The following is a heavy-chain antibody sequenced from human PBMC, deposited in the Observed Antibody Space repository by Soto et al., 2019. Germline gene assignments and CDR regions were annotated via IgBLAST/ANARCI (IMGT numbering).Heavy chain of an antibody. J-gene: IGHJ1*01. CDR2: ISYDGSNK. Sequence: QVQLVESGGGVVQPGRSLRLSCAASGSTFSSYAMHWVRQAPGKGLEWVAVISYDGSNKYYADSVKGRFTISRDNSKNTLYLQMNSLRAEDTAVYYCARALDGDDNAEYFQHWGQGTLVTVSS. CDR3: ARALDGDDNAEYFQH. CDR1: GSTFSSYA. D-gene: IGHD4-17*01. V-gene: IGHV3-30-3*01.